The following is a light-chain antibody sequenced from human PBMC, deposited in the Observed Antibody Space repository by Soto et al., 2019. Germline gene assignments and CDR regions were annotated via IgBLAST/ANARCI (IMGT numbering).Light chain of an antibody. CDR2: RND. J-gene: IGLJ3*02. Sequence: QSVLTQPPSASGTPGQRVTISCSGSTSNIAINDVYWYQQLPGAAPKVLFYRNDQRPSGVPDRFSASKSDTSASLAISGLRSDDEADYYCATWDNSLSGPVFGGGTKLTVL. CDR1: TSNIAIND. V-gene: IGLV1-47*01. CDR3: ATWDNSLSGPV.